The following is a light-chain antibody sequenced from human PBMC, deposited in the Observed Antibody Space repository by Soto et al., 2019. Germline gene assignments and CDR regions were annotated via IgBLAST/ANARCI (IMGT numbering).Light chain of an antibody. V-gene: IGLV4-69*01. CDR3: QTWDTVVV. CDR2: LNRDGSH. CDR1: SGHSDYA. Sequence: QSVLTQSPSASASLGASVKLTCTLSSGHSDYAIAWHQQQPDKGPRCLMKLNRDGSHNKGDGIPDRFSGSMSGAERYLTISSLQSDDEADYYCQTWDTVVVFGGGTQLTVL. J-gene: IGLJ2*01.